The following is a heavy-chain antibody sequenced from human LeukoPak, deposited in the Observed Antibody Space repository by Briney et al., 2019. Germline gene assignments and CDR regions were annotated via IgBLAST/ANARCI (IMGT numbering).Heavy chain of an antibody. J-gene: IGHJ4*02. CDR1: GLTFSSNS. Sequence: PGGSLRLSCVASGLTFSSNSMNWVRQAPGKGLERVSYISSDSSTIHYADSVKGRFTISRDNARNSLYLQMNSLRAEDTAGYYCVALVSSFDYWGQGTLVTVSS. V-gene: IGHV3-48*04. CDR3: VALVSSFDY. CDR2: ISSDSSTI.